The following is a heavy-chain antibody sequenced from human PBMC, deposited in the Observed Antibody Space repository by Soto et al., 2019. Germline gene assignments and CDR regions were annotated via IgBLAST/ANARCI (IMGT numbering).Heavy chain of an antibody. CDR2: IWYDGSNK. J-gene: IGHJ5*02. CDR1: GFTFSSYG. Sequence: QVQLVESGGGVVQPGRSLRLSCAASGFTFSSYGMHWVRQAPGKGLEWVAVIWYDGSNKYYADSVKGRFTISRDNSKNPLYLQINTLRAEDTAVYYCARDLGDYGDYAWFDPWGQGTLVTVSS. V-gene: IGHV3-33*01. D-gene: IGHD4-17*01. CDR3: ARDLGDYGDYAWFDP.